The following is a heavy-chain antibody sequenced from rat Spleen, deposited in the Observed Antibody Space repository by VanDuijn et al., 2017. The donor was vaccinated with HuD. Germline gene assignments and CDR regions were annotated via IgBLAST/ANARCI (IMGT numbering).Heavy chain of an antibody. CDR1: GYTFTSYY. V-gene: IGHV1-43*01. J-gene: IGHJ2*01. CDR3: TSPRPTTDYYYVLDA. CDR2: INAGSGST. D-gene: IGHD1-6*01. Sequence: QVQLQQSGAELAKPGSSVKISCKASGYTFTSYYISWIKQTTGQGLEYIGYINAGSGSTNYNEKFKGKATLTVDKSSSTAFMQLSSLTPDDSAVYYCTSPRPTTDYYYVLDAWGQGVMVTVSS.